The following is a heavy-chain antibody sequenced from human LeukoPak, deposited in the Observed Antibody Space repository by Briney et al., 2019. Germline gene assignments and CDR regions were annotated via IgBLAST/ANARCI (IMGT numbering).Heavy chain of an antibody. CDR3: TRAPSGGTVIDY. Sequence: SETLSLTCAVSGASFSSGNYAWSWIRQPPGKGLEWIGYIYHSGSTYYNPSLKSRVTMSVDRSKNHFSLRLHSVTVADTAVYYCTRAPSGGTVIDYWGQGTLVTVSS. CDR2: IYHSGST. J-gene: IGHJ4*02. V-gene: IGHV4-30-2*01. CDR1: GASFSSGNYA. D-gene: IGHD4-17*01.